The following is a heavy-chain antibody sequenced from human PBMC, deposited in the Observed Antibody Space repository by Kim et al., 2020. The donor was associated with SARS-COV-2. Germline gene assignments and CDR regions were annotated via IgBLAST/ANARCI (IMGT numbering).Heavy chain of an antibody. V-gene: IGHV4-59*08. Sequence: SETLSLTCTVPGDSMSDYYWSWIRQTPGKGLEWIAYIYSSGRTKYNPALNSRATISVDTSKNQFSLTLRSVTAADTAAYYCARHPSRDVDGYAFDFWGQG. CDR3: ARHPSRDVDGYAFDF. J-gene: IGHJ3*01. CDR1: GDSMSDYY. CDR2: IYSSGRT. D-gene: IGHD3-10*01.